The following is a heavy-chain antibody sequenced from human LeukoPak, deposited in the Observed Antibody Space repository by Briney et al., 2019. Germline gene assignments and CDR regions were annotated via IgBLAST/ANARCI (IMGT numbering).Heavy chain of an antibody. D-gene: IGHD2-2*01. CDR1: GFTFSSHA. Sequence: GGSLRLSCAASGFTFSSHAMDWVRQAPGKGLEWVSSISGSGGSTFYADSVKGRFTISRDNSKNTLYLQMSSRRAEDTAVYYCAKVGYCDSTSCFRGYYFDSWGQGTLVTVSS. V-gene: IGHV3-23*01. CDR2: ISGSGGST. CDR3: AKVGYCDSTSCFRGYYFDS. J-gene: IGHJ4*02.